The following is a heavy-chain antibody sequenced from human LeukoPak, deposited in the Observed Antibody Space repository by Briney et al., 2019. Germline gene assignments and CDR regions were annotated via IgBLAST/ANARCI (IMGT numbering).Heavy chain of an antibody. CDR2: IYYSGST. D-gene: IGHD6-19*01. V-gene: IGHV4-39*07. CDR3: ARVDVGWFDY. J-gene: IGHJ4*02. CDR1: GGSISSSSYY. Sequence: SETLSLTCTVSGGSISSSSYYWGWIRQPPGKGLEWIGSIYYSGSTYYNPSLKSRVTISVDRSKNQFSLKLSSVTAADTAVYYCARVDVGWFDYWGQGTLVTVSS.